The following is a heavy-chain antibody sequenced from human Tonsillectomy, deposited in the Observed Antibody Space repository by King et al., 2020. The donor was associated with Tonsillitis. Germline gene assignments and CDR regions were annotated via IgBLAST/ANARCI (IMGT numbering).Heavy chain of an antibody. CDR1: GVTFSRYW. V-gene: IGHV3-7*01. CDR3: AGGGIPDY. Sequence: VQLVESGRGLVQPGGSLRLSCVASGVTFSRYWMSWVRQAPGKGLEWVANIKQDGSEKYYVESVKGRFTISRDNAKNSLYLQMNSLRAEDTAVYYCAGGGIPDYWGQGTLVTVSS. CDR2: IKQDGSEK. D-gene: IGHD1-26*01. J-gene: IGHJ4*02.